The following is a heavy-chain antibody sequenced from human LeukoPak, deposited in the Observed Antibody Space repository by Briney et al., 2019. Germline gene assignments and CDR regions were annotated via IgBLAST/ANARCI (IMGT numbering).Heavy chain of an antibody. CDR1: GFTFSSYW. J-gene: IGHJ6*02. Sequence: AGSLRLSCAPSGFTFSSYWMNWARQAPGKGLECVASINHKGNVNYYVDSVKCRITTSRDNAKNSLYLQMSNLSAEDTAVYFCARGGGLDVWGQGATVTVAS. V-gene: IGHV3-7*03. CDR3: ARGGGLDV. D-gene: IGHD3-16*01. CDR2: INHKGNVN.